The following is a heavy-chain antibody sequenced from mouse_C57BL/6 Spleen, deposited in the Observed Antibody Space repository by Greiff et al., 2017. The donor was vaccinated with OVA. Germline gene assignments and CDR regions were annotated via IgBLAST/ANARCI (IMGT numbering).Heavy chain of an antibody. CDR3: TRGITTVVATNFDV. CDR1: GYTFTDYE. J-gene: IGHJ1*03. Sequence: VKLQESGAELVRPGASVTLSCKASGYTFTDYEMHWVKQTPVHGLEWIGAIDPETGGTAYNQKFKGKAILTADKSSSTAYMELRSLTSEDSAVYYCTRGITTVVATNFDVWGTGTTVTVSS. V-gene: IGHV1-15*01. D-gene: IGHD1-1*01. CDR2: IDPETGGT.